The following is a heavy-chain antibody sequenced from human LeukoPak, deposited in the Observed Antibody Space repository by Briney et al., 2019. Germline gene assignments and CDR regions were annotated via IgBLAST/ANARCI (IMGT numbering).Heavy chain of an antibody. V-gene: IGHV4-4*09. J-gene: IGHJ4*02. CDR2: IYTSGTT. Sequence: SETLSLTCTVSGGSISTYYWSWIRQPPGKGLEWIGYIYTSGTTNYNPSLKGRVTISVDTSKNQFSLKLSSVTAADTAVYYCARHPSIFPPFDYGGKETLVTVSS. CDR1: GGSISTYY. CDR3: ARHPSIFPPFDY. D-gene: IGHD3-3*02.